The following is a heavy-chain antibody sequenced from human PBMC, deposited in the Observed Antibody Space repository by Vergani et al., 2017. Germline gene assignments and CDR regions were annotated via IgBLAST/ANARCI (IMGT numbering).Heavy chain of an antibody. D-gene: IGHD2-2*02. V-gene: IGHV4-59*01. CDR2: IDYSGST. CDR1: GGSISSYY. CDR3: ARSVVVPAAISESGVGQQLDYYYYYMDV. J-gene: IGHJ6*03. Sequence: QVQLQESGPGLVKPSETLSLTCTVSGGSISSYYWSWIRQPPGKGLEWIGYIDYSGSTNYHPSLKSRVTISVDTSKNQFSLKLSSVTAADTAVYYCARSVVVPAAISESGVGQQLDYYYYYMDVWGKGTTVTVSS.